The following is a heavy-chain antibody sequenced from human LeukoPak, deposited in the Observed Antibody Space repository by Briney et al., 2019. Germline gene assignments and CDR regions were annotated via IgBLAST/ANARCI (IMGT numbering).Heavy chain of an antibody. D-gene: IGHD6-6*01. J-gene: IGHJ6*03. CDR2: IIPIFGTA. CDR1: GGTFSSYA. Sequence: SVKVSCKASGGTFSSYAISWVRQAPGQGLEWMGGIIPIFGTANYAQKFQGRVTITADESTSTAYMELSSLRSEDTAVYYCARDGGAARPTYYYYYYMDVWGNGTTVTVSS. CDR3: ARDGGAARPTYYYYYYMDV. V-gene: IGHV1-69*01.